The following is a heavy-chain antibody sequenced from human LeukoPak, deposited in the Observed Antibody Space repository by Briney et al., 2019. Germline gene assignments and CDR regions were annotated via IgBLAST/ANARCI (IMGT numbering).Heavy chain of an antibody. J-gene: IGHJ4*02. Sequence: GGSLRLSCAASGFTFSSYSMNWVRQAPGKGLEWVSSISSSSSYIYYADSVKGRFTISRDNAKNSLYLQMNSLRAEDTAVYYCARELSPYSSSGYWGQGTLVTVSS. CDR2: ISSSSSYI. CDR3: ARELSPYSSSGY. V-gene: IGHV3-21*01. D-gene: IGHD6-13*01. CDR1: GFTFSSYS.